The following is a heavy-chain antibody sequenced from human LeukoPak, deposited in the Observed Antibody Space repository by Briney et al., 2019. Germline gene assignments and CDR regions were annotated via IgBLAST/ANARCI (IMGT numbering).Heavy chain of an antibody. CDR2: IYYRGST. CDR1: GGSISNYY. CDR3: AGRSSGWSGEAYYFDY. Sequence: PETLSLTCTVSGGSISNYYWTCIRQPPGKGLEWIGNIYYRGSTNYNPSLKSRVSISVDTSKNQFSLKLTSVTAADTAVYYCAGRSSGWSGEAYYFDYWGEGTLVTVSS. J-gene: IGHJ4*02. V-gene: IGHV4-59*01. D-gene: IGHD6-19*01.